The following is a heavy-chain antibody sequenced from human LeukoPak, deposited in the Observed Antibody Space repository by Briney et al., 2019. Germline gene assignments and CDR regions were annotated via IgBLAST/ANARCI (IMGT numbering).Heavy chain of an antibody. V-gene: IGHV4-39*01. CDR3: ARHGGCSGGSCYRRFDP. CDR1: GGSISANYY. CDR2: IYYSGNT. J-gene: IGHJ5*02. D-gene: IGHD2-15*01. Sequence: SETLSLTCTVSGGSISANYYWGWIRQPPGKGLEWIGSIYYSGNTYYNPSLKSRVTISVDTSKNQFSLKPNSVTATDTAVYYCARHGGCSGGSCYRRFDPWGQGILVTVSS.